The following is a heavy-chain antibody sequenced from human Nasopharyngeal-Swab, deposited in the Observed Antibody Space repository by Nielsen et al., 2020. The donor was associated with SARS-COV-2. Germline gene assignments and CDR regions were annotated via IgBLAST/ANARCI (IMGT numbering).Heavy chain of an antibody. CDR1: GFTFSSYG. J-gene: IGHJ3*02. CDR3: AREELLNNYDAFNT. V-gene: IGHV3-33*01. D-gene: IGHD2-15*01. Sequence: GESLKISCAASGFTFSSYGMHWVRQAPGKGLEWVAVIWYDGSNKYYADSVKGRFTISRDNSKNTLYLQMNSLRGEDTAVYYCAREELLNNYDAFNTWGQGTMVTVSS. CDR2: IWYDGSNK.